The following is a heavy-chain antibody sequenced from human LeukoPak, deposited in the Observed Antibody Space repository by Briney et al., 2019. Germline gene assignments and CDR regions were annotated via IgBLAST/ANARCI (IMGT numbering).Heavy chain of an antibody. CDR3: AKSSPIAAAGAVSDF. V-gene: IGHV3-23*01. Sequence: GGSLRLSCAASGFTFSSYAMSWVRQAPGKGLEWLSAISGSGGSRYYSGSLMGRFTISRDNSKSTLYLQMTSLRAEETAVYYCAKSSPIAAAGAVSDFWGQGTLVTVSS. J-gene: IGHJ4*02. D-gene: IGHD6-13*01. CDR1: GFTFSSYA. CDR2: ISGSGGSR.